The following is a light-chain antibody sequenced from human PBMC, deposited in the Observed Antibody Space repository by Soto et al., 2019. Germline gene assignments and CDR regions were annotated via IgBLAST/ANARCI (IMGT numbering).Light chain of an antibody. CDR3: QKYDSAPWP. CDR2: AAS. Sequence: DIQMTQSPSSLSASVRDRVTITCRASQGISNYLAWYQQKPGKVPKLMIYAASPLQSGVPARFSGSGSGTEFTLTISSLQPEDVATYYCQKYDSAPWPFGQETKVEIK. V-gene: IGKV1-27*01. CDR1: QGISNY. J-gene: IGKJ1*01.